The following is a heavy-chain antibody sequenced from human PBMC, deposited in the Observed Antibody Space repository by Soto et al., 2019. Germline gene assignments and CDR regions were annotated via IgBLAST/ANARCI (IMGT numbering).Heavy chain of an antibody. V-gene: IGHV3-15*04. J-gene: IGHJ4*02. D-gene: IGHD2-21*02. Sequence: PGGSLRLSCTASGFTFSKAYMNWVRQAPGQGLEWVGQIDSKIDADKTDLAAPVKGRFTLSRDDSKNTVYLQMNGLEIEDTAMYYCVTIFTAVATGSFDYSGPGPLVTVSS. CDR2: IDSKIDADKT. CDR3: VTIFTAVATGSFDY. CDR1: GFTFSKAY.